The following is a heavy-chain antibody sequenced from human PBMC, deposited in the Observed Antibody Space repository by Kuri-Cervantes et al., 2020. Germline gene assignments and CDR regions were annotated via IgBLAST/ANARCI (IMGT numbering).Heavy chain of an antibody. CDR3: AKAVGIAVAGDMDV. J-gene: IGHJ6*02. CDR2: FSDSGGRT. V-gene: IGHV3-23*01. Sequence: GGSLRLSCAASGCTFNTYAMTWVRQAPGKGLEWISIFSDSGGRTDYADSVKGRFTISRDNSKNTLYLQMNSLRAEDTAVYYCAKAVGIAVAGDMDVWGQGTTVTVSS. D-gene: IGHD6-19*01. CDR1: GCTFNTYA.